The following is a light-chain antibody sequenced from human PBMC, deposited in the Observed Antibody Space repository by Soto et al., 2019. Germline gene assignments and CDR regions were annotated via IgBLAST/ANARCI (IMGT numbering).Light chain of an antibody. CDR1: QSVGNN. Sequence: EIVLTQSPATLSVSPGERATLSCRASQSVGNNLAWYQQKPGQAPRLLIFGTSTRATGVPARFSGSGSGTEFTLTISSLQSEDFAVYYCQQYGDWPLTFGGGAKVEIE. V-gene: IGKV3-15*01. CDR3: QQYGDWPLT. CDR2: GTS. J-gene: IGKJ4*01.